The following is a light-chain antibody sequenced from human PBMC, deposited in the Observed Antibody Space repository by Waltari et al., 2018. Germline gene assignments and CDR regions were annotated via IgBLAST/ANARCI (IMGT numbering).Light chain of an antibody. J-gene: IGLJ2*01. Sequence: SYVLTQPPSVSAAPGKTARVTCGGDRIGAKSGHWYQQRSGQAPGLLVYDDTERPPGVPARFSGSNAGNTAILSISRVAAGDEADYYCQVWDRRSNHVVFGGGTQLIVL. CDR2: DDT. V-gene: IGLV3-21*03. CDR1: RIGAKS. CDR3: QVWDRRSNHVV.